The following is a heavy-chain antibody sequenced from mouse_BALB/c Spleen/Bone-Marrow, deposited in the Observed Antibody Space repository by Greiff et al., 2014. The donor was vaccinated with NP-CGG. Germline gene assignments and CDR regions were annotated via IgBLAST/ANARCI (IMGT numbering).Heavy chain of an antibody. D-gene: IGHD1-1*01. V-gene: IGHV1S22*01. CDR3: TRRGDYNGSPGVYYAMDY. J-gene: IGHJ4*01. Sequence: LQQSGSELVRPGASVKLSCKASGYTFTSYWMHWVKQRPGQGLEWIGNIYPGSGSTNYDEKFKRKATLTVDTSSSTAYMQLSSLTSEDSAVYYCTRRGDYNGSPGVYYAMDYWGQGTSVTVSS. CDR2: IYPGSGST. CDR1: GYTFTSYW.